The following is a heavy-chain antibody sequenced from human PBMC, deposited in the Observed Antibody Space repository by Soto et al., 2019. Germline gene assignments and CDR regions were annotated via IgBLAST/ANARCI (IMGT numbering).Heavy chain of an antibody. Sequence: QVQLVQSGAEVKKPGASVKVSCKASGYTFTSYGISWVRQAPGQGLEWMGWISAYNGNTKYAQKLQGRVTMTADTTASTADMELRRLRSADTAVYYWAREPNYLDYWGQGTLVTVSS. CDR1: GYTFTSYG. V-gene: IGHV1-18*01. CDR3: AREPNYLDY. CDR2: ISAYNGNT. J-gene: IGHJ4*02.